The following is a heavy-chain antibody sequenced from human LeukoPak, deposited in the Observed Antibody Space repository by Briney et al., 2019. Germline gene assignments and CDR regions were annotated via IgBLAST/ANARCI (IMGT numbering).Heavy chain of an antibody. CDR2: ISDIGSI. Sequence: SQTLSLTCTVSGGSISSGGYYWSWIRQHPGKGLEWIAYISDIGSINYNPSLKSRVTISLDTSKNQFSLKLSSVTAADTAVYYCAGHHPRNTVDFWGQGTLVTVSS. CDR3: AGHHPRNTVDF. CDR1: GGSISSGGYY. J-gene: IGHJ4*02. D-gene: IGHD2/OR15-2a*01. V-gene: IGHV4-31*03.